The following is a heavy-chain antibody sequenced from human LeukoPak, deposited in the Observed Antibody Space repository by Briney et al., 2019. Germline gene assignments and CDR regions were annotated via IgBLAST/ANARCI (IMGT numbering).Heavy chain of an antibody. D-gene: IGHD4-17*01. CDR2: IWYDGSNK. CDR3: AKGSGDYAPYFDY. J-gene: IGHJ4*02. V-gene: IGHV3-33*06. Sequence: PGRSLRLSCAASGFTFSSYGMHWVRQAPGKGLEWVAVIWYDGSNKYSADSVKGRFTISRDNSKNTLYLQMSSLRAEDTAVYYCAKGSGDYAPYFDYWGQGTLVTVSS. CDR1: GFTFSSYG.